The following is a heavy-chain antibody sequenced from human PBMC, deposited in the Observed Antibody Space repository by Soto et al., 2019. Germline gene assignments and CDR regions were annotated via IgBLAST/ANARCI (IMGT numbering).Heavy chain of an antibody. Sequence: PGGSLRLSCVACGFNLSHPWMTWVRQAAGKXLEWVGRIKSKTDGGTADYAAPVKGRATISRDDSKNTVYLQMNSLKTEGTAVYYCTTGIYYDILTGYHNVAYWGQGALVTVSS. CDR3: TTGIYYDILTGYHNVAY. CDR1: GFNLSHPW. J-gene: IGHJ4*02. D-gene: IGHD3-9*01. V-gene: IGHV3-15*01. CDR2: IKSKTDGGTA.